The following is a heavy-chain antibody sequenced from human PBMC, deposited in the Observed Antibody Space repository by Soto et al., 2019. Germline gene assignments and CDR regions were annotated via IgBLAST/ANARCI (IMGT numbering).Heavy chain of an antibody. D-gene: IGHD6-19*01. V-gene: IGHV6-1*01. Sequence: SQTLSLTCAISGDSVSSNSAAWNWIRQSPSRGLEWLGRTYYRSKWYNDYAVSVKSRITINPDTSKNQFSLQLNSVTPEDTAVYHCATVGESGTSSGWYYFDYCGQGTLVTVAP. CDR3: ATVGESGTSSGWYYFDY. J-gene: IGHJ4*02. CDR1: GDSVSSNSAA. CDR2: TYYRSKWYN.